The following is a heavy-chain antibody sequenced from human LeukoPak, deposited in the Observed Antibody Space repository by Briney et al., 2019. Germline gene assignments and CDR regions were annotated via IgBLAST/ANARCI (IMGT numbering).Heavy chain of an antibody. CDR3: ATVTTNTFDY. CDR1: GYTFTSHA. Sequence: AASVKVSCKASGYTFTSHAMHWVRQAPGQRLEWMGWINAGNGNTKYSQKFLGRVTITRDTSASTAYMELSSLRSEDTAVYYCATVTTNTFDYWGQGTLVTVSS. V-gene: IGHV1-3*01. J-gene: IGHJ4*02. CDR2: INAGNGNT. D-gene: IGHD4-17*01.